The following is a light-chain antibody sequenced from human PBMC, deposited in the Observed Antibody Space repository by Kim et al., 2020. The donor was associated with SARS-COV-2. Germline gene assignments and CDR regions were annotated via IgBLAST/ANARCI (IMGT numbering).Light chain of an antibody. CDR3: CSYIGTSTMV. CDR1: SSDIGGYNY. Sequence: GQSVTISCPGTSSDIGGYNYVYWYQKDPGKAPKLMIYDVSKRPSGVPDRFSGSKSGNTASLTISGLQAEDEADYYCCSYIGTSTMVFGGGTQLTVL. CDR2: DVS. J-gene: IGLJ2*01. V-gene: IGLV2-11*03.